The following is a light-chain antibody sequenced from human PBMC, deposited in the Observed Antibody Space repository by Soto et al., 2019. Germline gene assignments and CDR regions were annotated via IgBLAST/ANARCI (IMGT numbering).Light chain of an antibody. CDR1: SSDVGSYNL. CDR3: CSYAGSRV. V-gene: IGLV2-23*02. J-gene: IGLJ3*02. Sequence: QSVLTQPASVSGSPGQSITISCTGTSSDVGSYNLVSWYQQHPGKAPKLMISEVSKRPSGVSNRFSGSKSGNTASLTISGLQAEDEADYYCCSYAGSRVFGGGNKLTVL. CDR2: EVS.